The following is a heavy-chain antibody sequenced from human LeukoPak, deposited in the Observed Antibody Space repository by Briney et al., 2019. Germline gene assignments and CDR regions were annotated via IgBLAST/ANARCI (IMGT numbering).Heavy chain of an antibody. CDR3: ATRGAAAGTFDY. Sequence: PGGSLRLSCAASGFTFSSYWMNWVRQAPGKGLVWVSRIASDGSSTTYADSVKGRFSISRDNAKNTLYLQMNSLRAEDTAVYYCATRGAAAGTFDYWGQGTLVTVSS. J-gene: IGHJ4*02. CDR2: IASDGSST. D-gene: IGHD6-13*01. V-gene: IGHV3-74*01. CDR1: GFTFSSYW.